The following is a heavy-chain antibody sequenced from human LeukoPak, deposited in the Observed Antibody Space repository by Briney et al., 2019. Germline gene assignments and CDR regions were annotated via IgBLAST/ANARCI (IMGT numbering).Heavy chain of an antibody. CDR3: ARDLVLGGNY. CDR2: IYSGGTT. V-gene: IGHV3-53*01. Sequence: GGSLRLSCAASGFTVSSNYMSWVRQAPGKGLEWVSVIYSGGTTNYADSVKGRFTISRDNAKNTLYLQMNSLRAEDTAVYYCARDLVLGGNYWGQGTLVTVSS. J-gene: IGHJ4*02. D-gene: IGHD2-8*02. CDR1: GFTVSSNY.